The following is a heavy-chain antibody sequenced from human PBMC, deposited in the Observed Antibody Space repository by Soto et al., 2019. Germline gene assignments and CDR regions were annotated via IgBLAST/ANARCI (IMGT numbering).Heavy chain of an antibody. CDR1: GFTFTNYA. J-gene: IGHJ4*02. CDR3: ARFGAKDV. Sequence: PGGSLRLSCAASGFTFTNYAMSWVRQAPGKGLEWVSTMSGSGSSTYYADSVKGRFTISRDNSKNTVYLQMNSLRAEDTAIYYGARFGAKDVWGQGTLVTVSS. CDR2: MSGSGSST. V-gene: IGHV3-23*01. D-gene: IGHD2-15*01.